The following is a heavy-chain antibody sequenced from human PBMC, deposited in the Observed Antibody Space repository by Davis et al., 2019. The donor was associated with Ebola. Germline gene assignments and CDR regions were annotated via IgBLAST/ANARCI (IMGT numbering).Heavy chain of an antibody. CDR3: AREGYYYDSSGYYRGAFDI. Sequence: SETLSLTCTVSGGSVSSGYYYWSWVRQPPGKGLEWIGYIYYSGSTNYNPSLKSRVTISVDTSKNQFSLKLSSVTAADTAVYYCAREGYYYDSSGYYRGAFDIWGQGTMVTVSS. V-gene: IGHV4-61*01. J-gene: IGHJ3*02. D-gene: IGHD3-22*01. CDR2: IYYSGST. CDR1: GGSVSSGYYY.